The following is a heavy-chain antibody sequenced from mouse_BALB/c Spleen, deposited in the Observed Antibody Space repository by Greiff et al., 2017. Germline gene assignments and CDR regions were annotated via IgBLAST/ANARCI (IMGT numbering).Heavy chain of an antibody. CDR1: GFSLTGYG. CDR3: ARHYYCNYGFAY. V-gene: IGHV2-6-7*01. J-gene: IGHJ3*01. D-gene: IGHD2-1*01. CDR2: IWGDGST. Sequence: VKLMESGPGLVAPSQCLSITCTASGFSLTGYGVNWVRQPPGKGLEWLGMIWGDGSTDYNSALKSRLSISKANSKSQVFLKMHSLQTDDTAGYYCARHYYCNYGFAYWGQGTLVTVSA.